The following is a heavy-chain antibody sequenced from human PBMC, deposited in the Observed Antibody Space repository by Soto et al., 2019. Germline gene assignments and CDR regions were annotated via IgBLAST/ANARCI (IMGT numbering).Heavy chain of an antibody. D-gene: IGHD6-19*01. CDR3: ARPGYSSGWYRFDY. V-gene: IGHV4-34*01. CDR2: INHSGST. Sequence: SETLSLTCAVYGGSFSGYYWSWIRQPPGKGLEWIGEINHSGSTNYNPSLKSRVTISVDTSKNQFSLKLSSVTAADTAVYYCARPGYSSGWYRFDYWGQGTLVAVSS. J-gene: IGHJ4*02. CDR1: GGSFSGYY.